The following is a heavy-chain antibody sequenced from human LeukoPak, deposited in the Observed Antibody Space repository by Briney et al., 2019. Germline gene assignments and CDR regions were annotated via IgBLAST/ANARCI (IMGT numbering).Heavy chain of an antibody. CDR3: ARDEADGRIDY. V-gene: IGHV4-59*01. CDR1: DGPFSSYY. Sequence: SETLSLTCTVSDGPFSSYYWSWIPQPPGKGLEWIGYIYYSGSTNYNPSLKSRVTISVDTSKNQFSLKLSSVTAADTAVYYCARDEADGRIDYWGQGTLVTVSS. J-gene: IGHJ4*02. CDR2: IYYSGST. D-gene: IGHD1-26*01.